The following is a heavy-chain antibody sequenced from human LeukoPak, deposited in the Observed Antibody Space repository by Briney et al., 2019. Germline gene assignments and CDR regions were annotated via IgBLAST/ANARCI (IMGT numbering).Heavy chain of an antibody. V-gene: IGHV4-38-2*02. CDR1: GYSISSGYY. Sequence: SETLSLTCTVSGYSISSGYYWSWIRQPPGKGLEWIGEINHSGSTNYNPSLKSRVTISVDTSKNQFSLKLSPVTAADTAVYYCARVATGTRVNDYWGQGTLVTVSS. J-gene: IGHJ4*02. CDR3: ARVATGTRVNDY. CDR2: INHSGST. D-gene: IGHD1-7*01.